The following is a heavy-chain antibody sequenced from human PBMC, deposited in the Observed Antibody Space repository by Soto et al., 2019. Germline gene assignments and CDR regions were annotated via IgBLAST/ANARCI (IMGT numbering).Heavy chain of an antibody. Sequence: EVQLLESGGGLVQPGGSLRLSCAASRLAFSNYAMTWVRQSPGKGLEWVSAISGSGGSTYHADAVKGRFTISRDNSKNTLFLQMNSLSAEDTAVYYCAACGDIPSEGYYYYGMDVWGQGTTVTVSS. V-gene: IGHV3-23*01. CDR2: ISGSGGST. J-gene: IGHJ6*02. CDR3: AACGDIPSEGYYYYGMDV. CDR1: RLAFSNYA. D-gene: IGHD4-17*01.